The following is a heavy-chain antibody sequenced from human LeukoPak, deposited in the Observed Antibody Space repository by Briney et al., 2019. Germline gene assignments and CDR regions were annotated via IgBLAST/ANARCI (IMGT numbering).Heavy chain of an antibody. D-gene: IGHD3-10*01. CDR1: GGSISSYY. CDR2: IYYSGST. Sequence: SETLSLTCTVSGGSISSYYWSWIRQPPGKGLEWIGSIYYSGSTYYNPSLKSRVTISVDTSKNQFSLKLSSVTAADTAVYYCARGGITIVRGVTDNNWFDPWGQGTLVTVSS. V-gene: IGHV4-59*12. J-gene: IGHJ5*02. CDR3: ARGGITIVRGVTDNNWFDP.